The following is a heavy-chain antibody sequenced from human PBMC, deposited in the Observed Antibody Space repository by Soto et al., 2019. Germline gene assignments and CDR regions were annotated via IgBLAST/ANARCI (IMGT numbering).Heavy chain of an antibody. CDR3: ASFKVNDRELDY. J-gene: IGHJ4*02. CDR2: IYYSGST. V-gene: IGHV4-30-4*01. D-gene: IGHD1-1*01. Sequence: PSETLSLTCTVSGGSISSGDYYWSWIRQPPGKGLEWIGYIYYSGSTYYNPSLKSRVTISVDTSKNQFSLKLSSVTAADTAMYYCASFKVNDRELDYWGQGTLVTVSS. CDR1: GGSISSGDYY.